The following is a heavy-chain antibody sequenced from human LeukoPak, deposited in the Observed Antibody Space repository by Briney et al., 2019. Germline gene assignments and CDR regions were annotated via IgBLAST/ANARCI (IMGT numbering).Heavy chain of an antibody. V-gene: IGHV4-4*07. D-gene: IGHD6-19*01. CDR3: ARDRRQWLRGPFDP. Sequence: SETLSLTCTVSGGSISSYYWSWIRQPAGKGLEWFGRIYTSGSTNYNPSLKSRVTMSVDTSKNQFSLKLRSVTAADTAVYYCARDRRQWLRGPFDPWGQGTLVTVSS. CDR1: GGSISSYY. J-gene: IGHJ5*02. CDR2: IYTSGST.